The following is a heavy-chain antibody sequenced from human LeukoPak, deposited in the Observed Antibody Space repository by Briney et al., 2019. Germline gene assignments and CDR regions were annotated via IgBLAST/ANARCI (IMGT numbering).Heavy chain of an antibody. Sequence: ASVKVSCKASGYTFTGYYMHWVRQAPGQGLEWMGWINPNSGGTNYAQKFQGRVTMTRNTSISTAYMELSSLRSEDTAVYYCARGNFDWLLLTDAFDIWGQGTMVTVSS. D-gene: IGHD3-9*01. CDR3: ARGNFDWLLLTDAFDI. CDR1: GYTFTGYY. J-gene: IGHJ3*02. V-gene: IGHV1-2*02. CDR2: INPNSGGT.